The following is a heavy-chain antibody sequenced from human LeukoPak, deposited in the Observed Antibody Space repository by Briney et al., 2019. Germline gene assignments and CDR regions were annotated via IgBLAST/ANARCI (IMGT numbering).Heavy chain of an antibody. CDR3: ANSDGWFGELLTFQH. CDR1: GFTFSSYG. D-gene: IGHD3-10*01. J-gene: IGHJ1*01. Sequence: GGSLRLSCAASGFTFSSYGMHWVRQAPGKGLEWVAVISYDGSNKYYADSVKGRFTISRDNSKNTLYLQMNSLRAEDTAVYYCANSDGWFGELLTFQHWGQGTLVTVSS. V-gene: IGHV3-30*18. CDR2: ISYDGSNK.